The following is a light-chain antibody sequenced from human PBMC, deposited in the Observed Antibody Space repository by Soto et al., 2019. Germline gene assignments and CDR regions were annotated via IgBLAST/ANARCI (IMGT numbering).Light chain of an antibody. CDR1: QGISNY. J-gene: IGKJ1*01. CDR3: QKYNRAPRT. V-gene: IGKV1-27*01. Sequence: DIQMTQSPSSLSASVGDRVTITCRASQGISNYLAWYQQKPGKVPKLLIYAASTLQSGVPSRFSGSGSGTDFTLTISSLLPEDVATYYCQKYNRAPRTFGQGTNVEIK. CDR2: AAS.